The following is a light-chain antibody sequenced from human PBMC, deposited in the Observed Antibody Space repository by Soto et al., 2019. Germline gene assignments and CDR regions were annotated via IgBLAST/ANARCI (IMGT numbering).Light chain of an antibody. CDR3: QQSYNTPWT. CDR1: QSIGNY. CDR2: TAS. Sequence: DIQMTQSPSSVSASVGDRVTITCRASQSIGNYLNWYQQKPGKAPKILIYTASSLQSGVPSRFSGSGSGTDFTVTISSLQPEDFATYYCQQSYNTPWTFGQGTKVDIK. V-gene: IGKV1-39*01. J-gene: IGKJ1*01.